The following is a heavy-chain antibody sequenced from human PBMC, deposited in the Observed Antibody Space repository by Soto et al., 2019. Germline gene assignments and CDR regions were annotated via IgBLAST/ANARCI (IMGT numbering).Heavy chain of an antibody. Sequence: PGGSLRLSCAASGFTFSSYGMHWVRQAPGKGLGWVAVISYDGSNKYYADSVKGRFTISRDNSKNTLYLQMNSLRAEDTAVYYCAKDSFRDSSGYYGDEDYYGMDVWGQGTTVTVSS. CDR3: AKDSFRDSSGYYGDEDYYGMDV. CDR2: ISYDGSNK. CDR1: GFTFSSYG. D-gene: IGHD3-22*01. J-gene: IGHJ6*02. V-gene: IGHV3-30*18.